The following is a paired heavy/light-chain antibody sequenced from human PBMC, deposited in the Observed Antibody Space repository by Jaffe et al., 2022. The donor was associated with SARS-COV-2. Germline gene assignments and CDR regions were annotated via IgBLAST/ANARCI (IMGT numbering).Light chain of an antibody. J-gene: IGKJ1*01. V-gene: IGKV3-20*01. CDR1: QSVSSNY. Sequence: EIVLTQSPATLSLSPGERATLSCRASQSVSSNYLAWYQQKPGQAPRLLIYGASSRATGIPDRFSGSGSGTDFTLTIGRLEPEDFAVYYCQQYGRSPKTFGQGTKVEIK. CDR2: GAS. CDR3: QQYGRSPKT.
Heavy chain of an antibody. J-gene: IGHJ3*02. CDR2: TIPIFGTA. Sequence: QAQLVQSGPEVKRPGSSVKVSCKPSGNTVSSSAISWVRQAPGQGLEWMGETIPIFGTANYAQRFQDRVTITADESTSTAYMELRSLRSDDTAVYFCARRGGYIYGDDAFDIWGQGTMVTVSS. D-gene: IGHD5-18*01. CDR3: ARRGGYIYGDDAFDI. CDR1: GNTVSSSA. V-gene: IGHV1-69*01.